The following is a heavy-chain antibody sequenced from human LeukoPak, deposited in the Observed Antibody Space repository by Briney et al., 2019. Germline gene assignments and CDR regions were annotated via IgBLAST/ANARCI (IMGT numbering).Heavy chain of an antibody. CDR3: ASDVEMATIYESY. CDR2: IYSGGST. D-gene: IGHD5-24*01. CDR1: GFTFSSNY. V-gene: IGHV3-66*02. Sequence: GGSLRLSCAASGFTFSSNYMSWVRQAPGKGLEWVSVIYSGGSTYYADSVKGRFTISRDNSKNTLYLQMNSLRAEDTAVYYCASDVEMATIYESYWGQGTLVTVSS. J-gene: IGHJ4*02.